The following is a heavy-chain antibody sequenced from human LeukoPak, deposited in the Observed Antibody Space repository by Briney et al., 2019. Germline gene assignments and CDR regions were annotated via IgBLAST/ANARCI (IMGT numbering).Heavy chain of an antibody. D-gene: IGHD1-7*01. CDR1: GYSLTSYW. CDR3: ARLSGEYAGNWNYLDY. CDR2: IYPGDSDT. V-gene: IGHV5-51*01. Sequence: GESLKISCKGSGYSLTSYWIGWVRQMPGKGLEWMGIIYPGDSDTRYSPSFQGQVTISADKSISTAYLQWSSLKASDTAMYYCARLSGEYAGNWNYLDYWGQGTLVTVSS. J-gene: IGHJ4*02.